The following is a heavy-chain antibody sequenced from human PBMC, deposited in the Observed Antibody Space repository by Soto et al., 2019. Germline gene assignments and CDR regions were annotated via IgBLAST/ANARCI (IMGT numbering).Heavy chain of an antibody. CDR2: ISSSSSTI. CDR1: GFTFSSYS. CDR3: ARDEGYSSPRFYYYYYYGMDV. D-gene: IGHD5-18*01. J-gene: IGHJ6*02. V-gene: IGHV3-48*02. Sequence: PGGSLRLSCAASGFTFSSYSMNWVRQAPGKGLEWVSYISSSSSTIYYADSVKGRFTISRDNAKNSLYLQMNSLRDEDTAVYYCARDEGYSSPRFYYYYYYGMDVWGQGTTVTVSS.